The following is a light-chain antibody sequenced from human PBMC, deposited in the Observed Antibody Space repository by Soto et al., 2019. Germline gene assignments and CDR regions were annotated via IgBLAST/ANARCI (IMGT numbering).Light chain of an antibody. CDR3: QQSYSTPDT. V-gene: IGKV1-39*01. Sequence: DIRTTQSPSSLSASVGDRVTITCRASQSISSYLNWYQQKPGKAPKLLIYAASSLQSGVPSRFSGSGSGTDFTLTISSLQPEDFATYYCQQSYSTPDTFGGGTKVDIK. CDR1: QSISSY. J-gene: IGKJ4*01. CDR2: AAS.